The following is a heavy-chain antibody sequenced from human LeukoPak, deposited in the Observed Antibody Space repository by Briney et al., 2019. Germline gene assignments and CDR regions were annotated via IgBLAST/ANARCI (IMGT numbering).Heavy chain of an antibody. Sequence: PGGSLRLSCAASGFTFSSYDMNWVRQAPGKGLEWVSYISSSSNTIYYADSVKGRFTISRDSAKNSLYLQMNSLRAEDTALYYCARGVATITRRYFDYWGQGTLVTVFS. CDR3: ARGVATITRRYFDY. CDR1: GFTFSSYD. D-gene: IGHD5-12*01. J-gene: IGHJ4*02. CDR2: ISSSSNTI. V-gene: IGHV3-48*03.